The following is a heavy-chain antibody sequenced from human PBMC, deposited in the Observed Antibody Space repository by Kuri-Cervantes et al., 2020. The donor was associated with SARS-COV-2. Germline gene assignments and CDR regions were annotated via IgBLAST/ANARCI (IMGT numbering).Heavy chain of an antibody. CDR1: GGSISSGSYY. CDR2: IYYSGST. Sequence: SETLSLTCTVSGGSISSGSYYWSWIRQPPGKGLEWIGSIYYSGSTYYNPSLKSRVTISVDTSKNQFSLKLSSVTAADTAVYYCARSVNDFWSGYAVSLSTNYFDYWGQGTLVTVSS. J-gene: IGHJ4*02. D-gene: IGHD3-3*01. V-gene: IGHV4-39*01. CDR3: ARSVNDFWSGYAVSLSTNYFDY.